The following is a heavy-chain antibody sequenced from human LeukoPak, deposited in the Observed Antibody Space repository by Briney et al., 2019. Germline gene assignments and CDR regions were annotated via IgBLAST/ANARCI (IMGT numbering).Heavy chain of an antibody. CDR2: IYSDGST. V-gene: IGHV3-66*02. D-gene: IGHD6-13*01. CDR3: ARVGIASAGLYYFDY. Sequence: GGSLRLSCAASGFTASSSYMSWVRQAPGKGLEWVSVIYSDGSTYYADSVKGRFTISGDNSKSTLYLQMNSLRVEDTAVYYCARVGIASAGLYYFDYWGQGTLVTVSS. CDR1: GFTASSSY. J-gene: IGHJ4*02.